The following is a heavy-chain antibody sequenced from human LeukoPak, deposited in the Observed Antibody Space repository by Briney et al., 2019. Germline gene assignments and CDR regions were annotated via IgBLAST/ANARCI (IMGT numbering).Heavy chain of an antibody. CDR1: GVAVSSSY. CDR2: AYSDDIR. D-gene: IGHD3-16*01. Sequence: GGSLRLSCAASGVAVSSSYMSWVRQAPGKGLEWVSIAYSDDIRYYVDSVKGRFSISRDTSRNTLYLQMNSLRAEDTAVYYCTRDSTTFRFGYWGQEPWSPSPQ. CDR3: TRDSTTFRFGY. J-gene: IGHJ4*01. V-gene: IGHV3-53*01.